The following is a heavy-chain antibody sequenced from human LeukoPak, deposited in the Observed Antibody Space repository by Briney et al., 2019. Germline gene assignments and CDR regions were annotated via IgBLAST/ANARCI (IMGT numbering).Heavy chain of an antibody. D-gene: IGHD3-10*02. CDR3: AELGITMIGGV. V-gene: IGHV3-30*18. J-gene: IGHJ6*04. CDR1: GFTFSNYG. CDR2: ISYDGSNK. Sequence: GGSLRLSCAASGFTFSNYGMHWVRQAPGKGLEWVALISYDGSNKYYADSVKGRFTISRDNSKNTVYLQMNSLRAEDTAVYYCAELGITMIGGVWGKGTTVTISS.